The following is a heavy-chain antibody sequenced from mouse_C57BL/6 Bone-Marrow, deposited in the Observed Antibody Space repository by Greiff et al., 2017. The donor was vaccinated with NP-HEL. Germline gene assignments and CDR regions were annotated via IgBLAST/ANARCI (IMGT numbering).Heavy chain of an antibody. CDR1: GFTFSSYG. CDR3: ARVFYYQDWFAY. J-gene: IGHJ3*01. V-gene: IGHV5-6*01. D-gene: IGHD1-1*02. Sequence: EVKLVESGGDLVKPGGSLKLSCAASGFTFSSYGMSWVRQTPDKRLEWVATISSGGSYTYYPDSVKGRFTISRDNAKNTLYLQMSSLKSEDTAMYYCARVFYYQDWFAYWGQGTLVTVSA. CDR2: ISSGGSYT.